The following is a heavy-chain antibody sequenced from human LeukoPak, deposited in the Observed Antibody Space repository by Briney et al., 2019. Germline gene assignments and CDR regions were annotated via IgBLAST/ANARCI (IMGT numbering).Heavy chain of an antibody. V-gene: IGHV3-23*01. CDR2: ISGSGGST. CDR3: AKDLGYCSSTSCYDFDY. CDR1: GFTFSSYV. D-gene: IGHD2-2*01. Sequence: GGSLRLSCAASGFTFSSYVMSWVRQAPGKGLEWVSVISGSGGSTYYADSVKGRFTISRDNSKNTLYLQMNSLRAEDTAVYYCAKDLGYCSSTSCYDFDYWGQGTLVTVSS. J-gene: IGHJ4*02.